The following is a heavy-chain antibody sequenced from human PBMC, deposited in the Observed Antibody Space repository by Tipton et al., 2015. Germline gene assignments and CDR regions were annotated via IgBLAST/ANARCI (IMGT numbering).Heavy chain of an antibody. CDR1: LYTFRDFG. D-gene: IGHD3-9*01. V-gene: IGHV1-18*01. Sequence: QVQLVQSGAEVKKPGASVKVSCKASLYTFRDFGINWVRQAPGQGLEWVGWVSPSTGNTNVAVKYYGRILLNTDTSTNTAYMELRDLTMDDTAVYYCARDWDHSDWYAIDYWGPGTLLTVSS. CDR2: VSPSTGNT. J-gene: IGHJ4*02. CDR3: ARDWDHSDWYAIDY.